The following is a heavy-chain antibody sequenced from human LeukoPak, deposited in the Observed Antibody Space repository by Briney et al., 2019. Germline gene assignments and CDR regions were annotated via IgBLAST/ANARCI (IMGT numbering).Heavy chain of an antibody. V-gene: IGHV1-2*02. CDR3: ARVISSSWFRLYFDY. CDR2: INPNSGGT. D-gene: IGHD6-13*01. CDR1: GYTFTGYY. J-gene: IGHJ4*02. Sequence: GASVKVSCKASGYTFTGYYMHWVRQAPGQGLEWMGWINPNSGGTNYAQKFQGRVTMTRDTSISTAYMELSRLRSDDTAVYYCARVISSSWFRLYFDYWGQGTLVTVSS.